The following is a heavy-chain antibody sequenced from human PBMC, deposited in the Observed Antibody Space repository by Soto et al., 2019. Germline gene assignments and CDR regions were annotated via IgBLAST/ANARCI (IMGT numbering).Heavy chain of an antibody. CDR2: IYYSGST. CDR3: ARHRSDFWFDP. V-gene: IGHV4-39*01. J-gene: IGHJ5*02. Sequence: QLQLQESGPGLVKPSETLSLTCTGSGGSISSSSYFWGWIRQPPGKGLEWIGSIYYSGSTYYNPSLKSRVTVSVDTSKNQFSLKLNSVTAADTAVYYCARHRSDFWFDPWGQGTLVTVSS. CDR1: GGSISSSSYF. D-gene: IGHD2-15*01.